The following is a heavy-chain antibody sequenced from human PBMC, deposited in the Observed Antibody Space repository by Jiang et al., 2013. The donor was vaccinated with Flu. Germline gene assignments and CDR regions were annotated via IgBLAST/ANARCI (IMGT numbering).Heavy chain of an antibody. CDR3: ARHGIVGGIVGATRGMDV. CDR2: IYYSGST. Sequence: SLTCTVSGGSISSYYWSWIRQPPGKGLEWIGYIYYSGSTNYNPSLKSRVTISVDTSKNQFSLKLSSVTAADTAVYYCARHGIVGGIVGATRGMDVWGKGTTVTVSS. J-gene: IGHJ6*04. CDR1: GGSISSYY. V-gene: IGHV4-59*08. D-gene: IGHD1-26*01.